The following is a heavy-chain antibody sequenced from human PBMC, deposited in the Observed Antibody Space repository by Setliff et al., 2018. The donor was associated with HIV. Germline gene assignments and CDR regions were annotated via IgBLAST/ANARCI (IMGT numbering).Heavy chain of an antibody. J-gene: IGHJ4*02. CDR2: ISANGGST. CDR1: GFTFSTYA. V-gene: IGHV3-23*01. Sequence: GGSLRLSCAASGFTFSTYAMSWVRQAPGKGLEWVSVISANGGSTYSADSVKGRFTISRDNTKNTVYLQMNSLRAEDTAVYFCAKDVMQGGWGSLSYFDSWGQGTLVTVSS. D-gene: IGHD3-16*01. CDR3: AKDVMQGGWGSLSYFDS.